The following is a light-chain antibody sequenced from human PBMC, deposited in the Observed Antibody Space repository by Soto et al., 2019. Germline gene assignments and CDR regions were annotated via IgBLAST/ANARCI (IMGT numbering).Light chain of an antibody. CDR1: SDFNVGSYN. CDR3: VIWASNAVI. CDR2: YYSDSDQ. J-gene: IGLJ2*01. Sequence: QLVLTQPASSSASPGESARLTCTLPSDFNVGSYNIYWYQQKSGSPPTSLLFYYSDSDQGQGSGVPSRFSASKDASTNAGILSISGLQSDDEADYYCVIWASNAVIFGGGTQLTVL. V-gene: IGLV5-37*01.